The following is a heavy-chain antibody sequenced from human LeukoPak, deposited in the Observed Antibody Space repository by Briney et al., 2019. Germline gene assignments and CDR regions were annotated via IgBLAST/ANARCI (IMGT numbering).Heavy chain of an antibody. J-gene: IGHJ2*01. CDR1: GLTFGSYG. Sequence: PGGSLRLSCAASGLTFGSYGMHWVRQAPGNGLEWVTFIRYDGGDKYYADSVKGRFTISRDNAKNSLYLQMNSLRAEDTAVYYCARDYFSRAALLGYFDLWGRGTLVTVSS. D-gene: IGHD3-10*01. CDR3: ARDYFSRAALLGYFDL. V-gene: IGHV3-30*02. CDR2: IRYDGGDK.